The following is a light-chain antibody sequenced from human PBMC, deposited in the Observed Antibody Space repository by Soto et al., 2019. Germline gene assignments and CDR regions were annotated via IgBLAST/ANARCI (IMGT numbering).Light chain of an antibody. CDR2: GAS. J-gene: IGKJ3*01. CDR1: QSVRSNY. Sequence: EIVLTQSPGTLSLSPGERATLSCRASQSVRSNYLAWYQQIPGQAPRLLIYGASIRATGIPDRFSGSGSGTDFTLTISRLEPGDLAVYLCHQDGSSPPFTFGPGTKVDIK. CDR3: HQDGSSPPFT. V-gene: IGKV3-20*01.